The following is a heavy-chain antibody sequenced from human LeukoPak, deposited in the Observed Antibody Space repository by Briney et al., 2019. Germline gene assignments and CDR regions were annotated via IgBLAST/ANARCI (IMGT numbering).Heavy chain of an antibody. D-gene: IGHD5-18*01. Sequence: GGSLRLSCAASGFTFSSYEMNWVRQAPGKGLEWVSYISSSGSIIYYADSVKGRFTISRDNAKNSLYLQMNSLRAEDMAVYYCARGDTAMVDYYYYMDVWGKGTTVTISS. CDR3: ARGDTAMVDYYYYMDV. CDR2: ISSSGSII. V-gene: IGHV3-48*03. J-gene: IGHJ6*03. CDR1: GFTFSSYE.